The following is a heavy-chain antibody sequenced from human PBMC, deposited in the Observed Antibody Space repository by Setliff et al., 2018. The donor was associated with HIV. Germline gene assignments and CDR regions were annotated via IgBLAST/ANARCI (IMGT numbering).Heavy chain of an antibody. J-gene: IGHJ3*01. Sequence: PGGSLRLSCATSGLTFSNCGMHWVRQAPGKGLEWVASIRSDGSNKYYADSVTGRFTISRDNSKNTLYLQMNSLRIEDTAVYYCVKDLDSRNWPRGAFDFWGLGTMVTVSS. CDR3: VKDLDSRNWPRGAFDF. V-gene: IGHV3-30*02. D-gene: IGHD3-22*01. CDR1: GLTFSNCG. CDR2: IRSDGSNK.